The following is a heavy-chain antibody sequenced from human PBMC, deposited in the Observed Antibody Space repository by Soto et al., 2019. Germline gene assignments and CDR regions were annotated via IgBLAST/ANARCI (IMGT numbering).Heavy chain of an antibody. J-gene: IGHJ6*02. Sequence: SETLSLTCTVSGGSISSYYWSWIRQPPGKGLEWIGYIYYSGSTNYNPSLKSGVTISVDTSKNQFSLKLSSVTAADSAVYYCARAGLSGNSSSWYGWDTYYYYYGMDVWGQGTTVTVSS. CDR2: IYYSGST. V-gene: IGHV4-59*01. CDR1: GGSISSYY. CDR3: ARAGLSGNSSSWYGWDTYYYYYGMDV. D-gene: IGHD6-13*01.